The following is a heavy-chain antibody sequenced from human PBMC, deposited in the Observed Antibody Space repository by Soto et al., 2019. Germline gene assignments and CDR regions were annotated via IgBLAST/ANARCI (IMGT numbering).Heavy chain of an antibody. CDR2: INPSGGST. Sequence: ASVKVSCKASGYTFTSYYMHWVRQAPGQGLEWMGIINPSGGSTSYAQKFQGRVTMTRDTSTSTVYMELSSLRSEDTAVYYCALEGICSGGSCYFQFDYWGQGTLVTVSS. CDR3: ALEGICSGGSCYFQFDY. D-gene: IGHD2-15*01. CDR1: GYTFTSYY. V-gene: IGHV1-46*03. J-gene: IGHJ4*02.